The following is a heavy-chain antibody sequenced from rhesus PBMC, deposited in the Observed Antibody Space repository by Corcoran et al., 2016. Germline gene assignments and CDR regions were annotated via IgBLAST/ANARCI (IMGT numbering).Heavy chain of an antibody. V-gene: IGHV4-99*01. CDR1: GYSISSGYY. CDR3: ARHLGGSWKHGFDV. D-gene: IGHD6-25*01. J-gene: IGHJ5-1*01. Sequence: QVQLQESGPGLVKPSETLSLTCAVSGYSISSGYYWGWLRQPPGKGLEYIGYISGSSGSTYYNPSLKSRVTISKDTSKNQFSLKLSSVTAADTAVYYCARHLGGSWKHGFDVWGPGVLVTVSS. CDR2: ISGSSGST.